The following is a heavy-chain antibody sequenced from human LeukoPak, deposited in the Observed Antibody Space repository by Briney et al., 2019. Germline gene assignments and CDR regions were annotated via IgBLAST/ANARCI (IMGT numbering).Heavy chain of an antibody. Sequence: GGSLRLSCAASGFTFSSYSMNWVRRAPGKGLEWVSSISSSSSYIYYADSVKGRFTISRDNAKNSLYLQMNGLRAEDTAVYYCARDSSGWGDWGQGTLVTVSS. CDR1: GFTFSSYS. J-gene: IGHJ4*02. CDR3: ARDSSGWGD. CDR2: ISSSSSYI. V-gene: IGHV3-21*01. D-gene: IGHD6-19*01.